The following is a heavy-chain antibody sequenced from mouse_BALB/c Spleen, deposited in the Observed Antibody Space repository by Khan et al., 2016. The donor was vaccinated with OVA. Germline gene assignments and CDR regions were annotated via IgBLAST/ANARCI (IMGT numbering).Heavy chain of an antibody. CDR3: ARRNYFGYTFAY. Sequence: VELVESGAELARSGASVKLSCKASGYSFTDYYINWVKQRTGQGLEWIGEISPGSGDTYYNEKFKGKATLTADKSSSTAYMQLSSLTSEASAVYFCARRNYFGYTFAYWGQGTLVTVSA. D-gene: IGHD1-2*01. V-gene: IGHV1-77*01. J-gene: IGHJ3*01. CDR1: GYSFTDYY. CDR2: ISPGSGDT.